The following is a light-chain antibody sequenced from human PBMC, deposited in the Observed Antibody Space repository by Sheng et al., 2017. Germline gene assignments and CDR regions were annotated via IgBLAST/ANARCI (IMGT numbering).Light chain of an antibody. CDR1: HYISAF. CDR2: DIS. CDR3: QHCAGWPLT. Sequence: EIVLAQSPGTLSLSPGERATLSCRASHYISAFLAWYQQRPGQPPRLLIYDISNRAAGIPARFSGSGSGTDFTLTIHSLEPEDSAVYYCQHCAGWPLTFGGGPRWRS. J-gene: IGKJ4*01. V-gene: IGKV3-11*01.